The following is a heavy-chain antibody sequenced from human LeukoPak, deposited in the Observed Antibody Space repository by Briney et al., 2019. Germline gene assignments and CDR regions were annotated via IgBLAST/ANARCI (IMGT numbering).Heavy chain of an antibody. J-gene: IGHJ4*02. D-gene: IGHD4-17*01. V-gene: IGHV3-48*01. Sequence: GGPLRLSCAASGFTFNTYSMNWVRQAPGKGLEWVSYISDSSRKIYYADSVKGRFTISRDNAKNSLYLQMNSLRAEDTAVYYCARGPYGDYIDAFDYWGQGTLVIVSS. CDR1: GFTFNTYS. CDR2: ISDSSRKI. CDR3: ARGPYGDYIDAFDY.